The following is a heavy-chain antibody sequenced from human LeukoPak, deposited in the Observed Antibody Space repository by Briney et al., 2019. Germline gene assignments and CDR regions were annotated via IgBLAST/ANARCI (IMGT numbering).Heavy chain of an antibody. D-gene: IGHD1-26*01. J-gene: IGHJ5*02. CDR2: ISAYNGQT. V-gene: IGHV1-18*01. Sequence: ASVTVSYKASGYTFTTYGISWVRQAPGQGLEGMGWISAYNGQTNHTHNLQGRVSMTIDTSTSTAYMELRSLRSDDTAVYYCARCGGSYYVHRWFDPWGQGTLVTVSS. CDR1: GYTFTTYG. CDR3: ARCGGSYYVHRWFDP.